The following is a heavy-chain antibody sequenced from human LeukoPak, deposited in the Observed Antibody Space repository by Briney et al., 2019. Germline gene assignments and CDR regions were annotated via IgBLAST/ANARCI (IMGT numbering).Heavy chain of an antibody. CDR2: INSDGSTT. D-gene: IGHD3-10*01. CDR1: DFTFSFYW. J-gene: IGHJ4*02. V-gene: IGHV3-74*01. Sequence: GGSLRLSCAASDFTFSFYWMTWVRQAPGKGLVWVSRINSDGSTTNYADSVKGRFIISRDNAKNTLYLQMNSLRAEDTAVYYCEAYGSVWGQGTLVIVSS. CDR3: EAYGSV.